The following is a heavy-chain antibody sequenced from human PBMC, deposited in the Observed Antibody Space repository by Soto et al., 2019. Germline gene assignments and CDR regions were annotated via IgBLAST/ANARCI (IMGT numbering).Heavy chain of an antibody. Sequence: GASVKVSCKVSGYTLTELSMHWVRQAPGKGLEWMGGFDPEDGETIYAQKFQGRVTMTEDTSTDTAYMELSSLRSEDTAVYYCLIDFWSGYPKPRFWFGPWGQGTLVTVSS. J-gene: IGHJ5*02. V-gene: IGHV1-24*01. D-gene: IGHD3-3*01. CDR1: GYTLTELS. CDR2: FDPEDGET. CDR3: LIDFWSGYPKPRFWFGP.